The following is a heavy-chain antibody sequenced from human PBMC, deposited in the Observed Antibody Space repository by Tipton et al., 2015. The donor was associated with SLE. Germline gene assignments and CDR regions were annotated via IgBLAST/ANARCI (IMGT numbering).Heavy chain of an antibody. CDR3: ARDPSWGLDY. D-gene: IGHD2-2*01. CDR1: GGSISSKNYY. CDR2: IHYSGST. V-gene: IGHV4-39*07. J-gene: IGHJ4*02. Sequence: TLSLTCTVSGGSISSKNYYWGWVRQPPGKGLEWIGSIHYSGSTYDNPSFKSRVTISVDTSKNQFSLKLSSVTSADTAVYYCARDPSWGLDYWGQGTLVTVSS.